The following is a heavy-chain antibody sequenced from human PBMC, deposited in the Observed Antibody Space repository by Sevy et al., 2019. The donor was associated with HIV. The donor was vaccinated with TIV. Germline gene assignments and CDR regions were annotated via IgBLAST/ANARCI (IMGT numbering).Heavy chain of an antibody. V-gene: IGHV1-69*13. Sequence: ASVKVSCKASGGTFSSYGIRWVRQAPGQGLEWMGGIIPILGTVNYAQKFQGRVTITADESTKTAYMELSSLRSEDTAVYYCVRGGGNGWYYFDYWGQETLVTVSS. D-gene: IGHD6-19*01. CDR1: GGTFSSYG. CDR2: IIPILGTV. J-gene: IGHJ4*02. CDR3: VRGGGNGWYYFDY.